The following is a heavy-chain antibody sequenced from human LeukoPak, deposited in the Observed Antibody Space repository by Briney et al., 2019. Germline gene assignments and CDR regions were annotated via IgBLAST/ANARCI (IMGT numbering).Heavy chain of an antibody. D-gene: IGHD2-15*01. CDR2: ISGSGGST. CDR3: AKFPRDIVVVVAAGGFDY. CDR1: GFTFSSYA. J-gene: IGHJ4*02. V-gene: IGHV3-23*01. Sequence: GGSLRLSYAASGFTFSSYAMSWVRQAPGKGLEWVSAISGSGGSTYYADSVKGRFTISRDNSKNTLYLQMNSLRAEDTAVYYCAKFPRDIVVVVAAGGFDYWGQGTLVTVSS.